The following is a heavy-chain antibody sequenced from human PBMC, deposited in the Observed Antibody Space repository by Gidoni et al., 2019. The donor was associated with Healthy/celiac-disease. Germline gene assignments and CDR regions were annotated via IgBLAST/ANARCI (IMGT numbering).Heavy chain of an antibody. CDR3: ARVYYDSSGYYSWYYYYGMDV. CDR2: ISSSGSTI. Sequence: VQLVESGGGLVQPGGSLRLSCAAPRFTPSSYELNWVRQAPGKGLEWVSYISSSGSTIYYADSVKGRFTIARDNAKNSLYLQMNSLRSEDTAVYYCARVYYDSSGYYSWYYYYGMDVWGQGTTVTVSS. CDR1: RFTPSSYE. J-gene: IGHJ6*02. V-gene: IGHV3-48*03. D-gene: IGHD3-22*01.